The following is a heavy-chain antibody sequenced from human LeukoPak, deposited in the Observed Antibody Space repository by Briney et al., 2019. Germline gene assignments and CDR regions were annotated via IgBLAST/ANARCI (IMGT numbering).Heavy chain of an antibody. J-gene: IGHJ4*02. Sequence: SETLSLTCTVSGYSISSGYYWGWIRQPPGKGLEWIGSIYHSGSTYYNPSLKSRVTISVDTSKNQFSLKLSSVTAADTAVYYCARSYGNPYYFDYWGQGTLVTVSS. V-gene: IGHV4-38-2*02. CDR2: IYHSGST. D-gene: IGHD4-11*01. CDR1: GYSISSGYY. CDR3: ARSYGNPYYFDY.